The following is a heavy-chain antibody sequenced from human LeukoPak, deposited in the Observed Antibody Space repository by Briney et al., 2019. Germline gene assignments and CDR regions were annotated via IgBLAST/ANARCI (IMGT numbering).Heavy chain of an antibody. CDR2: ISGSGGST. D-gene: IGHD3-3*01. CDR3: AKERTLAIYYFDY. J-gene: IGHJ4*02. CDR1: GFIFSSYA. Sequence: PGGSLRLSCAASGFIFSSYAMTWVRQAPGKGLEWVSAISGSGGSTYYADSVKGRFTVSRDNSKSTLYLQMNSLRAEDTAVYYCAKERTLAIYYFDYWGQGTLVTVSS. V-gene: IGHV3-23*01.